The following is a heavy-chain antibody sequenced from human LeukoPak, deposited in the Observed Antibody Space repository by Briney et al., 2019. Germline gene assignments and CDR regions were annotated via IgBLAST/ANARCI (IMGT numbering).Heavy chain of an antibody. J-gene: IGHJ5*02. D-gene: IGHD6-19*01. V-gene: IGHV1-2*02. CDR2: INPNSGGT. CDR3: AEGRSSGWYNWFDP. CDR1: GYTFTSYG. Sequence: ASVKVSCKASGYTFTSYGISWVRQAPGQGLEWMGWINPNSGGTNYAQKFQGRVTMTRDTSISTAYMELSRLRSDDTAVYYCAEGRSSGWYNWFDPWGQGTLVTVSS.